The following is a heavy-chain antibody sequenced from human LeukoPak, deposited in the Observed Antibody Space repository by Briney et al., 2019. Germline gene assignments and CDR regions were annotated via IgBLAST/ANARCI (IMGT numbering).Heavy chain of an antibody. D-gene: IGHD6-13*01. CDR1: GYTFTNYG. J-gene: IGHJ4*02. V-gene: IGHV1-18*01. CDR3: ARDLPYSSSWESIDY. Sequence: ASVKVSCKASGYTFTNYGISWVRQAPGQGLEWMGWISAYNGNTNYAQKIQGRVTMTTDTSTSTAYMELRSLRSDDTAVYYCARDLPYSSSWESIDYWGQGTLVTVSS. CDR2: ISAYNGNT.